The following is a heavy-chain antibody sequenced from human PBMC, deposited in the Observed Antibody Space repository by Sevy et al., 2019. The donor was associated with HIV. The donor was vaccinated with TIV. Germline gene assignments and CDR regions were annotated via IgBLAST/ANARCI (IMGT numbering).Heavy chain of an antibody. CDR2: IYPGDSDT. V-gene: IGHV5-51*01. J-gene: IGHJ6*02. Sequence: GESLKISCKGSGNSFTTYWIGWVRQMPGKGLEWMGIIYPGDSDTRYSPSFQGQVTISADKSITTAYLQWSSLKASDTAIYYCVRRSTSSELGHALDVWGQGTTVTVSS. CDR1: GNSFTTYW. D-gene: IGHD6-6*01. CDR3: VRRSTSSELGHALDV.